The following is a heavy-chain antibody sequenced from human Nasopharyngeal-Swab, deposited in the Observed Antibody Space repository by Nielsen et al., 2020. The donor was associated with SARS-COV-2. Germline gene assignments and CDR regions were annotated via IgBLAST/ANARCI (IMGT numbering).Heavy chain of an antibody. CDR1: GYTFSNYP. CDR3: ARDAEDSSGYYHYYYGMDV. V-gene: IGHV1-18*01. J-gene: IGHJ6*02. Sequence: ASVKVSCKTSGYTFSNYPITWVRQAPGQGLEYIGWISTFNGKTHCAQNLQDRVTLSTDTSTTTAYMEVRGLTSGDTAVYYCARDAEDSSGYYHYYYGMDVWGQGTTVTVSS. CDR2: ISTFNGKT. D-gene: IGHD3-22*01.